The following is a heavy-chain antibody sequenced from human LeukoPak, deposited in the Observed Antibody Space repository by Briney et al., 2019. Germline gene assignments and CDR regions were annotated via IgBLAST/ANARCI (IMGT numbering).Heavy chain of an antibody. CDR2: INTDGSST. J-gene: IGHJ5*02. V-gene: IGHV3-74*01. Sequence: GGSLRLSCAASGFTFSSQNMNWVRQAPGKGLVWVSRINTDGSSTSYADSVKGRFTISRDNAKNTLYLQMNSLRAEDTAVYYCARDEGGSYRWGQGTLVTVSS. D-gene: IGHD1-26*01. CDR3: ARDEGGSYR. CDR1: GFTFSSQN.